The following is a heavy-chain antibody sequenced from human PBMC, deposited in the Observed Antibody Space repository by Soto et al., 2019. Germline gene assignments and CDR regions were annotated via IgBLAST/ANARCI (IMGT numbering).Heavy chain of an antibody. CDR1: GQSFSGHS. CDR2: TNESGST. J-gene: IGHJ4*02. V-gene: IGHV4-34*01. CDR3: ARGSGIVALPGELEDVKYDY. Sequence: QVQLQQWGAGLVKPSETLSLSCAVYGQSFSGHSWAWIRRPQGKGLEGIGETNESGSTYYNPSLKSRVTISTDTSKNQFSLKLSSVSAADTAAYFCARGSGIVALPGELEDVKYDYWGQGTLVNVSS. D-gene: IGHD1-1*01.